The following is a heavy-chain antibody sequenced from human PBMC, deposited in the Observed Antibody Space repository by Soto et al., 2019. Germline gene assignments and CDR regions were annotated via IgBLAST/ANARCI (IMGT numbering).Heavy chain of an antibody. V-gene: IGHV4-30-4*01. Sequence: SETLSLTCTVSGGSISSGDYYWSWIRQPPGKGLEWIGYIYYSGSTYYNPSLKSRVTISVDTSKNQFSLKLSSVTAADTAVYYCARSNYYDSSGYNYWGQGTLVTVSS. J-gene: IGHJ4*02. CDR3: ARSNYYDSSGYNY. CDR2: IYYSGST. CDR1: GGSISSGDYY. D-gene: IGHD3-22*01.